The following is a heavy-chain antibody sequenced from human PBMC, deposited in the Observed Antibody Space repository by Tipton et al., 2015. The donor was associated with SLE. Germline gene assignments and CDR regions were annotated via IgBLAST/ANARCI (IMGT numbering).Heavy chain of an antibody. CDR3: ARVWGTGSRGVDY. CDR1: GDSISNVNYY. D-gene: IGHD2-2*01. V-gene: IGHV4-30-4*08. CDR2: VYYSGNT. J-gene: IGHJ4*02. Sequence: TLSLTCTVSGDSISNVNYYWNWLRQRPGKGLEWIGYVYYSGNTLYNPSLRSRVTMSLDTSKNQFSLQLNSVTPEDTAVYYCARVWGTGSRGVDYWGQGTLVTVSS.